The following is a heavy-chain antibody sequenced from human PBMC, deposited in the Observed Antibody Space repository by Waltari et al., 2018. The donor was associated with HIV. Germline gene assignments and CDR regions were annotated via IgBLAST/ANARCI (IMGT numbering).Heavy chain of an antibody. V-gene: IGHV4-38-2*01. Sequence: QVQLQESGPGLVKPSETLSLTCSVSGYSIESGYYWGWIRQPPGKALEWIGSSLHSGTTYYNPSLNSRLTISLDTSKNQVSLKLSSVTAADTAVYYCASGSRRGHSHGIDYWGQGTLVTVSS. CDR3: ASGSRRGHSHGIDY. CDR1: GYSIESGYY. J-gene: IGHJ4*02. D-gene: IGHD5-18*01. CDR2: SLHSGTT.